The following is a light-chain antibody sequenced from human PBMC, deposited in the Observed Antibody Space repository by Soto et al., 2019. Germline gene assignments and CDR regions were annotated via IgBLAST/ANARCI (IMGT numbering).Light chain of an antibody. CDR3: QSYYSTNVV. V-gene: IGLV6-57*03. J-gene: IGLJ2*01. Sequence: NFMLTQPQSVSESPGKTVTISCTRSSGSIACTYVQWLQHRPGSAPTTVIYEDSKRPSGVPDRFSGSIDSSSNSASLTISGLKSEDEADYYCQSYYSTNVVFGGGTKVTVL. CDR2: EDS. CDR1: SGSIACTY.